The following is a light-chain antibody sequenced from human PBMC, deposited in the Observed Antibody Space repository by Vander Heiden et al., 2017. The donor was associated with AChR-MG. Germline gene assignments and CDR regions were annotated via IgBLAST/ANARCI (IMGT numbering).Light chain of an antibody. V-gene: IGKV1-39*01. CDR2: AAS. Sequence: DIQMTQSPSSLSASVGDRVTITCRASQSSSSYLNWYQQKPGKAPKLLIYAASSLQSGVPSRFSGRGSGTDFTLTISSLQPEDFATYYCQQSYSTPPVTFGGGTKVEIK. CDR1: QSSSSY. J-gene: IGKJ4*01. CDR3: QQSYSTPPVT.